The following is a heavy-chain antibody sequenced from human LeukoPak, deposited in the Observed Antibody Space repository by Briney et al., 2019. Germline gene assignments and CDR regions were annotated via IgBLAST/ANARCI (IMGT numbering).Heavy chain of an antibody. Sequence: GASVKVSCKASGYTFTSYGISWVRQAPGQGLEWMGWISAYNGNTNYAQKLQGRVTMTTDTSTSTAYMELRSLRSDDTAVYYCARDQAGLEYYDSSGYYYWGQGTLVTVSS. CDR2: ISAYNGNT. CDR3: ARDQAGLEYYDSSGYYY. J-gene: IGHJ4*02. CDR1: GYTFTSYG. V-gene: IGHV1-18*01. D-gene: IGHD3-22*01.